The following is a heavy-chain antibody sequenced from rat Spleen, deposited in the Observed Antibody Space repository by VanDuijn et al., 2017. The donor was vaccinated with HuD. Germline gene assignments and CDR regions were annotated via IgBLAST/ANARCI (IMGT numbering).Heavy chain of an antibody. V-gene: IGHV5S13*01. D-gene: IGHD1-10*01. CDR3: TSGGVTTRLNWFAY. Sequence: EVQLVESGGGFVQPGRSLKLSCAASGFTFSNYVMAWVSQAPTKGLEWVASISTGGGDTYYADFVRGRFTISRHNAENTVYLQMNSLRSEDTAIYYCTSGGVTTRLNWFAYWGQGTLVTVSS. CDR2: ISTGGGDT. CDR1: GFTFSNYV. J-gene: IGHJ3*01.